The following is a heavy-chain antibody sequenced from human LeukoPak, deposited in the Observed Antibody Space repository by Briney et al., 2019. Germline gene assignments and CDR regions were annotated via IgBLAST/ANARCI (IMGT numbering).Heavy chain of an antibody. CDR2: IRYDGSNK. CDR3: AKDARPYYYDSSGYSDAFDI. Sequence: QPGGSLRLSCAASGFTFSSYGMHWVRQAPGKGLEWVAFIRYDGSNKYYADSVKGRFTISRDNSKNTLYLQMNSLRAEDTAVYYCAKDARPYYYDSSGYSDAFDIWGQGTMVTVSS. J-gene: IGHJ3*02. V-gene: IGHV3-30*02. D-gene: IGHD3-22*01. CDR1: GFTFSSYG.